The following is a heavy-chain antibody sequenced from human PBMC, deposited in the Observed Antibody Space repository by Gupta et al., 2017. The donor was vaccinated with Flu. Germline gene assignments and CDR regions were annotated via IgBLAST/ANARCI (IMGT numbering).Heavy chain of an antibody. V-gene: IGHV4-34*01. Sequence: QVQLQQWGAGLLKPSETLSLTCAVYGGSFSGYYGSWIRQPPGKGMEWIGEINHSGSTNYNPSLKSRVTISVDTSKNQFSLKLSSVTAADTAVYYCARGRYYYGSGSYFAFDYWGQGTLVTVSS. D-gene: IGHD3-10*01. CDR1: GGSFSGYY. CDR2: INHSGST. CDR3: ARGRYYYGSGSYFAFDY. J-gene: IGHJ4*02.